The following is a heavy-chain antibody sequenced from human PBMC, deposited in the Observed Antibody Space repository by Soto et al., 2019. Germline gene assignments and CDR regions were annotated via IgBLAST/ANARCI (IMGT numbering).Heavy chain of an antibody. Sequence: PGESLRLSCAASGFTFSSYAMSWVRQAPGKGLEWVSAISGSGGSTYYADSVKGRFTISRDNSKNTLFAQMNSLRAEDAAVYYCAKDGAYDYVWGTYRYDFWGQGTLVTVSS. J-gene: IGHJ4*02. CDR3: AKDGAYDYVWGTYRYDF. CDR1: GFTFSSYA. CDR2: ISGSGGST. V-gene: IGHV3-23*01. D-gene: IGHD3-16*02.